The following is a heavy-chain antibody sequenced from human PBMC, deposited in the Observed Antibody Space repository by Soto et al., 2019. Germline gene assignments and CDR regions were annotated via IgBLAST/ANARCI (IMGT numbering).Heavy chain of an antibody. V-gene: IGHV3-23*01. Sequence: GGSLRLSCAASGFTFRSYAMSWVRQAPGKGLEWVSAISGSGGSTYYADSVKGRFTISRDNSKNTLYLQMNSLRAEDTAVYYCAKDRGITIPADYFDYWGQGTLVTASS. J-gene: IGHJ4*02. CDR2: ISGSGGST. CDR3: AKDRGITIPADYFDY. CDR1: GFTFRSYA. D-gene: IGHD3-10*01.